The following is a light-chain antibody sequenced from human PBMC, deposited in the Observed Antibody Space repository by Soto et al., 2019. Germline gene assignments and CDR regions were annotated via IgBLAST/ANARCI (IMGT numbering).Light chain of an antibody. V-gene: IGLV1-44*01. CDR1: RSNIGTNT. Sequence: QSVLTQPPSASGTPGQRVTISCSGSRSNIGTNTVTWYQQLPGMAPKLLIHSNNQRPSGVPDRFSGSKSGTSASLAISGLQSEDEADYYCAAWDVSFVVFGGGNKLTVL. J-gene: IGLJ2*01. CDR2: SNN. CDR3: AAWDVSFVV.